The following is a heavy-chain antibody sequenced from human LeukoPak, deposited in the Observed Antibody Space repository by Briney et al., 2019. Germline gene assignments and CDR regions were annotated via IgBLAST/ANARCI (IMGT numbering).Heavy chain of an antibody. Sequence: PGGSLRLSCAASGLIFSSCGMHWVRQAPGKGLEWVAFLQYDGSEIYYAESVKGRFTISRDNSKNTQYLQMNSLRSEDTAVYYCVSEERAVKDSWGQGTLVSVSS. CDR2: LQYDGSEI. CDR1: GLIFSSCG. CDR3: VSEERAVKDS. J-gene: IGHJ4*02. D-gene: IGHD3-10*01. V-gene: IGHV3-30*02.